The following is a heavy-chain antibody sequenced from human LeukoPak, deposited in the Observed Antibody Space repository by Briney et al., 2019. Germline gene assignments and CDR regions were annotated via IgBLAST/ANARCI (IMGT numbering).Heavy chain of an antibody. CDR2: IYYSGST. J-gene: IGHJ3*02. CDR3: ARSDGYGLVGI. CDR1: GGSISSYY. D-gene: IGHD3-10*01. Sequence: SETLSLTCTVSGGSISSYYWSWIRRPPGKGLEWIGYIYYSGSTNYNPSLKSRVTISVDTSKNQFSLKLSSVTAADTAVYYCARSDGYGLVGIWGQGTMVTVSS. V-gene: IGHV4-59*01.